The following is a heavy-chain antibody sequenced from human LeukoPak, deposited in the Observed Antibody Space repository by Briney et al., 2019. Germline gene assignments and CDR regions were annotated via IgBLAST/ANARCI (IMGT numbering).Heavy chain of an antibody. D-gene: IGHD2-15*01. CDR3: ARAGDSSGGSC. CDR2: ISWNSGSI. Sequence: GGSLRLSCAASGFTFDDYVMHWVRQAPGKGLEWVSGISWNSGSIGYADSVKGRFTISRDNAKNSLYLQMNSLRAEDTALYHCARAGDSSGGSCWSQGTLVTVSS. J-gene: IGHJ4*02. CDR1: GFTFDDYV. V-gene: IGHV3-9*01.